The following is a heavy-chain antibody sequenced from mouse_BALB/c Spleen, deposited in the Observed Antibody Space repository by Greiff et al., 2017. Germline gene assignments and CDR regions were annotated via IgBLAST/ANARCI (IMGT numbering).Heavy chain of an antibody. J-gene: IGHJ4*01. Sequence: DVMLVESGGGLVQPGGSRKLSCAASGFTFSSFGMHWVRQAPEKGLEWVAYISSGSSTIYYADTVKGRFTISRDNPKNTLFLQMTSLRSEDTAMYYCARGGGRGYAMDYWGQGTSVTVSS. D-gene: IGHD3-3*01. CDR2: ISSGSSTI. CDR1: GFTFSSFG. CDR3: ARGGGRGYAMDY. V-gene: IGHV5-17*02.